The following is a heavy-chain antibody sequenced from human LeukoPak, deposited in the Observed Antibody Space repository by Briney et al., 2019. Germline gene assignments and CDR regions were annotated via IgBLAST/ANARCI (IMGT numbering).Heavy chain of an antibody. Sequence: GGSLRLSCAASGFTFSSYGMHWVRQAPGKGLEWVAVISYDGSNKYYADSVKGRFTISRDNSKNTLYLQMNSLRAEDTAVYYCARDVYSSSPVGMDVWGQGTTVTVSS. CDR1: GFTFSSYG. J-gene: IGHJ6*02. CDR2: ISYDGSNK. V-gene: IGHV3-30*03. CDR3: ARDVYSSSPVGMDV. D-gene: IGHD6-13*01.